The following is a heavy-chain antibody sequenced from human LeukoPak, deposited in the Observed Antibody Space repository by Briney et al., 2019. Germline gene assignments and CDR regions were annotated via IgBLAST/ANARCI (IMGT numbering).Heavy chain of an antibody. D-gene: IGHD6-13*01. J-gene: IGHJ4*02. Sequence: GRSLRLSCAASGFTFDDYAMHWVRQAPGKGLEWVSGISWNSGSIGYADSVKGRFTISRDNAKNSLYLQMNSLRAEDTALYYCAKDFETRWSSSWYDYWGQGTLVTVSS. CDR1: GFTFDDYA. V-gene: IGHV3-9*01. CDR3: AKDFETRWSSSWYDY. CDR2: ISWNSGSI.